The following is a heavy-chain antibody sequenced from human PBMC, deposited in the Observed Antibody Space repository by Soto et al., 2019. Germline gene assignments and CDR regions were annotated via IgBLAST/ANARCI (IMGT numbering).Heavy chain of an antibody. CDR1: GFTFSSYA. CDR3: AKQYYYDSSGYYFEYFQH. CDR2: ISGSGGST. Sequence: GGSLRLSCAASGFTFSSYAMSWVRQAPGKGLEWVSAISGSGGSTYYADSVKGRFTISRDNSKNTLYLQMNSLRAEDTAVYYCAKQYYYDSSGYYFEYFQHWGQGTLVTVSS. V-gene: IGHV3-23*01. D-gene: IGHD3-22*01. J-gene: IGHJ1*01.